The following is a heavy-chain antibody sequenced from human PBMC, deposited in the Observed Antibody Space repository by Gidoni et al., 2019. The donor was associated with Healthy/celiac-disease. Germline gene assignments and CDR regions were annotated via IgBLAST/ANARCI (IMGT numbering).Heavy chain of an antibody. CDR3: ATERGAVVRRLDY. J-gene: IGHJ4*02. D-gene: IGHD2-21*01. V-gene: IGHV3-23*01. CDR1: GFPFSSYA. CDR2: ISGSGGST. Sequence: EVPLLESGGGLVQPGGSLRLSCAASGFPFSSYAMSWVRPAPGKGLEWVAAISGSGGSTYYADSVKGRFTISRDNSKNTLYLQMNSLRAEDTAVYYCATERGAVVRRLDYWGQGTLVTVSS.